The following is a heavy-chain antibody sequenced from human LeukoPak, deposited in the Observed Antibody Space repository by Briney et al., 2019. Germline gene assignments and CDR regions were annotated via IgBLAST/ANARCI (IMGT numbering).Heavy chain of an antibody. V-gene: IGHV3-66*01. CDR3: ARGMAGYFDY. D-gene: IGHD5-24*01. Sequence: GGSLRLSCAASGFTVSSNYMSWVRQAPGKGLEWVSVIYSDGSTHYADSVKGRFTISRDNSKNTLYLQMDSLRAEDTAVYYSARGMAGYFDYWGQGTLVTVSS. CDR2: IYSDGST. CDR1: GFTVSSNY. J-gene: IGHJ4*02.